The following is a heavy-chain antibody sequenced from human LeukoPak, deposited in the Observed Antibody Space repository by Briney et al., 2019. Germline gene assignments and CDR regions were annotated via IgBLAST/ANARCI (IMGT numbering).Heavy chain of an antibody. CDR1: GFTFSSYG. J-gene: IGHJ4*02. D-gene: IGHD2-8*01. CDR2: ISYDGSNK. CDR3: AKELLDIVLMVYGGFDY. V-gene: IGHV3-30*18. Sequence: GGSLRLSCAASGFTFSSYGMHWVRQAPGKGLEWVAVISYDGSNKYYADSVKGRFTISRDNSRNTLYLQMNSLRAEDTAVYYCAKELLDIVLMVYGGFDYWGQGTLVTVSS.